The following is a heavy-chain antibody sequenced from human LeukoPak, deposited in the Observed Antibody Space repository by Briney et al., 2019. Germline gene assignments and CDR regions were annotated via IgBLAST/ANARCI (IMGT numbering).Heavy chain of an antibody. Sequence: GRSLRLSCAVSGFTFSTYAMHWVRQAPGKGLEWVAVISYDGDNKYYAGSVKGRFTISRDNSKNTLYLQVNSLRAEDTAVYYCARDLYKDSGSGWSLDYWGQGTLVTVSS. CDR2: ISYDGDNK. CDR3: ARDLYKDSGSGWSLDY. V-gene: IGHV3-30*04. J-gene: IGHJ4*02. D-gene: IGHD6-19*01. CDR1: GFTFSTYA.